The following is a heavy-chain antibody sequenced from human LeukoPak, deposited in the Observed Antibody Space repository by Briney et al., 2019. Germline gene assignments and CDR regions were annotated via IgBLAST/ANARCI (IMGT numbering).Heavy chain of an antibody. Sequence: SETLSLTCTVSGGSISSYYWSWIRQPAGKGLEWIGSIYYSGSTYYNPSLKSRVTISVDTSKNQFSLKPSSVTAADTAVYYCARHNEALAARGRLGYWGQGTLVTVSS. V-gene: IGHV4-59*05. CDR2: IYYSGST. J-gene: IGHJ4*02. CDR1: GGSISSYY. CDR3: ARHNEALAARGRLGY. D-gene: IGHD6-6*01.